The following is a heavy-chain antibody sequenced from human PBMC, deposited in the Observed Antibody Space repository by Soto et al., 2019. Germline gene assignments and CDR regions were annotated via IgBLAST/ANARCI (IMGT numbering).Heavy chain of an antibody. V-gene: IGHV1-69*13. Sequence: ASVKVSCKASGGTFSSYAISWVRQAPGQGLEWMGGIIPIFGTANYAQKFQGRVTITADESTSTAYMELSSLRSEDTAVYYCARGLTMVRGVIISDWFDPWGQGTLVTVSS. CDR2: IIPIFGTA. CDR1: GGTFSSYA. D-gene: IGHD3-10*01. CDR3: ARGLTMVRGVIISDWFDP. J-gene: IGHJ5*02.